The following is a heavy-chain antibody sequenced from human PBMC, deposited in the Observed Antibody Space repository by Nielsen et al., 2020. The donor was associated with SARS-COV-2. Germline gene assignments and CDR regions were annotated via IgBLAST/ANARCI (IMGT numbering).Heavy chain of an antibody. J-gene: IGHJ5*02. CDR1: GGSISSYY. CDR2: INHIGST. D-gene: IGHD3-3*01. CDR3: ARSRAIFGVVIGWFDP. Sequence: SETLSLTCTVSGGSISSYYWSWIRQPPGKGLEWIGEINHIGSTNYNPSLKSRVTISVDTSKNQFSLKLSSVTAADTAVYYCARSRAIFGVVIGWFDPWGQGTLVTVSS. V-gene: IGHV4-59*01.